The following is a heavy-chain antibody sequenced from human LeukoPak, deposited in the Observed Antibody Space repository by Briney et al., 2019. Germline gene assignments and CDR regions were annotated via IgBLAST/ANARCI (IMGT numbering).Heavy chain of an antibody. V-gene: IGHV4-59*01. J-gene: IGHJ4*02. CDR2: IYYSGST. D-gene: IGHD1-26*01. CDR1: GGSISSYY. CDR3: ARYGYGGSYYFDY. Sequence: SETLSLTCTVSGGSISSYYWSWIRQPPGKGLGWIGYIYYSGSTNYNPSLKSRVTISVDTSKNQFSLMLSSVTAADTAVYYCARYGYGGSYYFDYWGQGTLVTVSS.